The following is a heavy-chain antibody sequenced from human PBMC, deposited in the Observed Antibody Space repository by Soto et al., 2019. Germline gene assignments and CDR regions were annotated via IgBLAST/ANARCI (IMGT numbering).Heavy chain of an antibody. D-gene: IGHD2-15*01. Sequence: GESLKISCKGSGYSFTSYWIGWVRQMPGKGLEWMGIIYPGDSDTRYSPSFQGQVTISADKSISTAYLQWSSLKASDNAMYYCARQGYCSGRSFPLKNPKYNWFDPCGQRYLVTVSS. CDR1: GYSFTSYW. CDR2: IYPGDSDT. V-gene: IGHV5-51*01. CDR3: ARQGYCSGRSFPLKNPKYNWFDP. J-gene: IGHJ5*02.